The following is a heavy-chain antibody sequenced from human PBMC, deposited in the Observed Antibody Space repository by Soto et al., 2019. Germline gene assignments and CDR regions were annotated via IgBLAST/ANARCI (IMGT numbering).Heavy chain of an antibody. D-gene: IGHD2-2*01. CDR1: GGSISSGGYY. CDR2: IYYSGST. V-gene: IGHV4-31*03. J-gene: IGHJ4*02. Sequence: QVQLQESGPGLVKPSQTLSLTCTVSGGSISSGGYYWSWIRQHPGKGLEWIGYIYYSGSTYYNPSLQGRVTISVATSKNQCSLKLSSVTAADTAVYYFARGRSSTSPYPIGYWGQGTLVTVSS. CDR3: ARGRSSTSPYPIGY.